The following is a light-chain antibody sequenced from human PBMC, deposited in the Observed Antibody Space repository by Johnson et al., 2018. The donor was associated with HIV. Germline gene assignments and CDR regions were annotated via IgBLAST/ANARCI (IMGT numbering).Light chain of an antibody. Sequence: VLTQPPSVSAAPGQKVTISCSGSSSNIGNNYVSWYQQFPGTAPKLLIYENNKRPSGIPDRFSGPKSGTSTTLGITGLQTGDEADYYCGTWDGSLSAGVFGTGTKVTVL. V-gene: IGLV1-51*02. CDR3: GTWDGSLSAGV. CDR1: SSNIGNNY. CDR2: ENN. J-gene: IGLJ1*01.